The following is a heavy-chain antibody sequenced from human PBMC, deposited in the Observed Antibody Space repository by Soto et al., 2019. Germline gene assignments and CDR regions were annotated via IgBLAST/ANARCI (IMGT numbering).Heavy chain of an antibody. V-gene: IGHV1-69*13. J-gene: IGHJ3*02. CDR3: AISKRGEMATLDDAFDI. CDR2: IIPIFDTA. CDR1: GGTFSTYP. Sequence: GASVKVSCKASGGTFSTYPISWVRQAPGQGLEWMGGIIPIFDTANYAQRFQGRVTITADESTSTAYMELSSLRSEDTAVYYCAISKRGEMATLDDAFDIWGQGTMVTVSS. D-gene: IGHD5-12*01.